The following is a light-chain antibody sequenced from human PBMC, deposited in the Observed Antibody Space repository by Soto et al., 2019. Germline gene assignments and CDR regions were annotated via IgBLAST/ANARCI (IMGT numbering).Light chain of an antibody. Sequence: DIQMTQAPSSLPASVGDRVSITCRASQTIGNYVNWYQQRPGKATNLLISAASTLQSGVPSRFSGSGSGTDFTLAITSLQPEDFATYYCQQSYNTPRTFGQGTKVEI. CDR3: QQSYNTPRT. CDR1: QTIGNY. J-gene: IGKJ1*01. CDR2: AAS. V-gene: IGKV1-39*01.